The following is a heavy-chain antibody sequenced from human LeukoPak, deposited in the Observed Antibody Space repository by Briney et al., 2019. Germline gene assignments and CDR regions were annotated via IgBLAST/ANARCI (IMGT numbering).Heavy chain of an antibody. V-gene: IGHV3-30*18. J-gene: IGHJ4*02. CDR2: ISYDGSNK. CDR3: AKSGTRSSWSPRVKTYLDY. Sequence: GGSLRLSCAASGFTFSTYGMHWVRQAPGKGLEWVAVISYDGSNKYYADSVKGRFTISRDNSKNTLYLQMNSLRAEDTAVYYCAKSGTRSSWSPRVKTYLDYWGQGTLVTVSS. D-gene: IGHD6-13*01. CDR1: GFTFSTYG.